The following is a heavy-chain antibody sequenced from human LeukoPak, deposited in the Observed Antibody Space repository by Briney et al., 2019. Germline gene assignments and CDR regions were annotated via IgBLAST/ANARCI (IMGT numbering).Heavy chain of an antibody. J-gene: IGHJ3*02. CDR1: GFTFSSYS. Sequence: GGSLRLSCAASGFTFSSYSMNWARQAPGKGLEWVSSISSSSSYIYYADSVKGRFTISRDNAKNSLYLQMNSLRAEDTAVYYCAIDGSYDAFDIWGQGTMVTVSS. D-gene: IGHD1-26*01. V-gene: IGHV3-21*01. CDR2: ISSSSSYI. CDR3: AIDGSYDAFDI.